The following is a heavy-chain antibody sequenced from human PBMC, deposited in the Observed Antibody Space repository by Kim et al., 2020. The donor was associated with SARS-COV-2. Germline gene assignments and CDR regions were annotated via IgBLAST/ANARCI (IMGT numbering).Heavy chain of an antibody. CDR3: AKSETIGVAQTLFDY. CDR1: GFTFSSCG. CDR2: ISYDGSYK. V-gene: IGHV3-30*18. J-gene: IGHJ4*02. Sequence: GGSLRLSCAASGFTFSSCGIHWVRQAPGKGPEWVALISYDGSYKYYADSVNGRFTISRDNSKNTLYLQMNSLRAEDTAVYYCAKSETIGVAQTLFDYWGQGTLVTVSS. D-gene: IGHD6-19*01.